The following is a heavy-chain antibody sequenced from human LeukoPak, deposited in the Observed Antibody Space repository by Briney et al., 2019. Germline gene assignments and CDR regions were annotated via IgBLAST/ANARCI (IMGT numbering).Heavy chain of an antibody. CDR2: ISGSGGST. V-gene: IGHV3-23*01. J-gene: IGHJ5*02. Sequence: GGSLRLSCAASGFTFSSYAMSWVRQAPGKGLEWVSAISGSGGSTYYADSVKGRFTISRDNSKNTLYLQMNSLRAEDTAVYYCAKERGVQRLEYNWLDPWGQGTLVTVSS. CDR3: AKERGVQRLEYNWLDP. D-gene: IGHD6-25*01. CDR1: GFTFSSYA.